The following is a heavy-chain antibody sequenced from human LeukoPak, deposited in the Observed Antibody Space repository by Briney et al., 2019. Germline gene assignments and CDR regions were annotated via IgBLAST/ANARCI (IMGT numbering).Heavy chain of an antibody. V-gene: IGHV3-9*01. CDR2: ISWNSGSI. CDR1: GFTFDDYA. D-gene: IGHD5-18*01. Sequence: GGSLRLSCAASGFTFDDYAMHWVRQAPGKGLEWVSGISWNSGSIGYADSVKGRFTISRDNAKNSLYLQMNSLRAEDTAVYYCARDCRGYSYGLYYYYMDVWGKGTTVTVSS. J-gene: IGHJ6*03. CDR3: ARDCRGYSYGLYYYYMDV.